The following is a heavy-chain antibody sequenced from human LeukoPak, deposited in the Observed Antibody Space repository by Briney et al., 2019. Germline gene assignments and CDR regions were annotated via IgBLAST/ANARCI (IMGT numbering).Heavy chain of an antibody. CDR3: AKDPYGTRYFDY. J-gene: IGHJ4*02. V-gene: IGHV3-23*01. CDR1: GFTFSSYA. CDR2: ISGSGGGT. Sequence: PGGSLRLSCAASGFTFSSYAMSWVRQPPGKGLEWVSSISGSGGGTYYADSVKGRFTISRDNSKNTVYLQMNSLRAEDTAVYYCAKDPYGTRYFDYWGQGTLVTVSS. D-gene: IGHD2-2*01.